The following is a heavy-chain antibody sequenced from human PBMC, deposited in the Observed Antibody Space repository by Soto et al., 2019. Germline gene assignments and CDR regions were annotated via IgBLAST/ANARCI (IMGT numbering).Heavy chain of an antibody. Sequence: GESLKISCKGSGYSFTSYWISWVRQMPGKGLEWMGRIDPSDSYTNYSPSFQGHVTISADKSISTAYLQWSSLKASDTAMYYCARFSNSHIYYYYYGMDVWGQGTTVTVSS. V-gene: IGHV5-10-1*01. CDR1: GYSFTSYW. D-gene: IGHD4-4*01. J-gene: IGHJ6*02. CDR3: ARFSNSHIYYYYYGMDV. CDR2: IDPSDSYT.